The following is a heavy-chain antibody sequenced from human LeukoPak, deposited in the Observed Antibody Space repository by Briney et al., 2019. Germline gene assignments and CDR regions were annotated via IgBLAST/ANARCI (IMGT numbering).Heavy chain of an antibody. D-gene: IGHD1-26*01. CDR1: GGSISSYY. CDR2: IYYSGST. V-gene: IGHV4-59*01. J-gene: IGHJ4*02. CDR3: ARARRGVGATTLDY. Sequence: PSQTLSLTCTVSGGSISSYYWSWIRQPPGKGLEWIGYIYYSGSTNYNPSLKSRVTISVDTSKNQFSLKLSSVTAADTAVYYCARARRGVGATTLDYWGQGTLVTVSS.